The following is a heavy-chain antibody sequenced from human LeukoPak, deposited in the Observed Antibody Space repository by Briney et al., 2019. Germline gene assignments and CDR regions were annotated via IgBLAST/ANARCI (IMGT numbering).Heavy chain of an antibody. Sequence: GGSLRLSCAASGFTFSSYAMSWVRQAPGKGLEWVSAISGSGGSTYYADSVKGRFTISRDNSKNTLCLQMNSLRAEDTAVYYCAKDKRYYDFWSGYHHPSFDYWGQGTLVTVSS. CDR1: GFTFSSYA. J-gene: IGHJ4*02. CDR2: ISGSGGST. D-gene: IGHD3-3*01. CDR3: AKDKRYYDFWSGYHHPSFDY. V-gene: IGHV3-23*01.